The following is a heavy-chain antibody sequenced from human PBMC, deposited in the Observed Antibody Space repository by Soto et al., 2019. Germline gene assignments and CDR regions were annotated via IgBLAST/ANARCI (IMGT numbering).Heavy chain of an antibody. J-gene: IGHJ6*02. D-gene: IGHD1-26*01. CDR3: ARYGATRYYYGMDV. Sequence: SCPTLVNPTQTLTLTCTFSGFSLSTSGMCVSWIRQPPGKALEWLALIDWDDDKYYSTSLKTRLTISKDTSKNQVVLTMTNMDPVDTATYYCARYGATRYYYGMDVWGQGTTVTVSS. V-gene: IGHV2-70*01. CDR1: GFSLSTSGMC. CDR2: IDWDDDK.